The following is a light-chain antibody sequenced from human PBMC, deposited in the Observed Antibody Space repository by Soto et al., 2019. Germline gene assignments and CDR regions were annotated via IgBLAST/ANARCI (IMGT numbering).Light chain of an antibody. CDR3: QHYGTSPTLFT. CDR2: GAT. CDR1: QSVTSGY. Sequence: ETVLTQSPGTLSLSPGDRVTLSCRASQSVTSGYLAWYQQKPGQPPRLLIYGATSRANGIPDRFSGGGSGTDFTLTISRLEPEDFAMYYCQHYGTSPTLFTFGPGTKLDIK. J-gene: IGKJ3*01. V-gene: IGKV3-20*01.